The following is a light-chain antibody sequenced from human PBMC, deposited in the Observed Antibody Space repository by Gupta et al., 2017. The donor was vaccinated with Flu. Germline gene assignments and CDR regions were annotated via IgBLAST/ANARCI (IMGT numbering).Light chain of an antibody. CDR1: SSDVGVYEY. CDR2: EDT. V-gene: IGLV2-8*01. Sequence: SALTQSGPSASGSPGQSVTISCTGPSSDVGVYEYVSWYQPHPGKAPKLMIYEDTKRPAAVPGRFSGSKSGNTATLNISVLQAEEAADYYCFADATDNIFVFGGGTKLTVL. CDR3: FADATDNIFV. J-gene: IGLJ1*01.